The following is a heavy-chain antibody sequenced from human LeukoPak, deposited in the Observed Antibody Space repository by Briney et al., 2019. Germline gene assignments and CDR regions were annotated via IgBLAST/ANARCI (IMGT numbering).Heavy chain of an antibody. CDR1: GFSDYS. CDR2: IWYDESKR. D-gene: IGHD3-10*01. CDR3: ARVDYYGVLDY. Sequence: GGSLRLSCAASGFSDYSMHWVRQAPGKGLEWLAVIWYDESKRYYADSVKGRFTISRDNSKNTLYLQMSSLRAEDTAVYYCARVDYYGVLDYWGQGTLVTVSP. V-gene: IGHV3-33*01. J-gene: IGHJ4*02.